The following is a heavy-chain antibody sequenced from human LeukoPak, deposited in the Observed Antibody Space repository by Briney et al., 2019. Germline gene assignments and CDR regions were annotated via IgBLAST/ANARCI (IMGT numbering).Heavy chain of an antibody. CDR2: INPSGGST. Sequence: ASVKVSCKASGYTFTSYYMHWVRQAPGQGLEWMGIINPSGGSTSYAQKFQGRVTMTRDTSTSTVYMELSSLRSEDTAVYYCASPSNAGRLDYYYYGMDVWGQGTTVTVSS. D-gene: IGHD3-3*01. V-gene: IGHV1-46*01. CDR3: ASPSNAGRLDYYYYGMDV. CDR1: GYTFTSYY. J-gene: IGHJ6*02.